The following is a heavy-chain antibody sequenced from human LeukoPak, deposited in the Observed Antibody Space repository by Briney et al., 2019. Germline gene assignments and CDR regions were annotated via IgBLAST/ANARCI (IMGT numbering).Heavy chain of an antibody. V-gene: IGHV4-34*01. D-gene: IGHD3-10*01. CDR2: INHSGST. Sequence: SETLSLTCAVYGGSFSGYYWSWIRQPPGKGLEWIGEINHSGSTNYNPSLKSRVTISVDTSKNQFSLKLSSVTAADTAVYYCARTRYYYNSRSYGAPHYFDYWGQGTLVTVPS. CDR3: ARTRYYYNSRSYGAPHYFDY. CDR1: GGSFSGYY. J-gene: IGHJ4*02.